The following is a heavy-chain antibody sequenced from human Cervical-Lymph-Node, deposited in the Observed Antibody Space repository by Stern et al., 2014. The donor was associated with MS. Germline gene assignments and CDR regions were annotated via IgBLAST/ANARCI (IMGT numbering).Heavy chain of an antibody. J-gene: IGHJ4*02. Sequence: VQLVESGAEVKKPGSTVKVSCKASGGTLTGFPISWVRQAPGNGLQWMGGIIPFFGSTNYAQRFQDRVTITADESTDTAYIELSSLRSEDTAVYYCATPPTPSSGYNIVWGQGTLVTVSS. V-gene: IGHV1-69*01. CDR3: ATPPTPSSGYNIV. D-gene: IGHD6-19*01. CDR2: IIPFFGST. CDR1: GGTLTGFP.